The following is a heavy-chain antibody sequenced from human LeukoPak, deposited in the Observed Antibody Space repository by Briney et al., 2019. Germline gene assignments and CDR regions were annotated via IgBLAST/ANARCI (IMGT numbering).Heavy chain of an antibody. CDR2: ISGSGGST. V-gene: IGHV3-23*01. CDR1: GFTFSSYS. J-gene: IGHJ6*03. CDR3: AKGPRSGGSCYPCYYYMDV. D-gene: IGHD2-15*01. Sequence: GGSLRLSCAASGFTFSSYSMSWVRQAPGKGREWVSAISGSGGSTYYADSVKGRFSISRDNSKNTLYLQMNSLRAEDTAVYYCAKGPRSGGSCYPCYYYMDVWGKGTTVTVSS.